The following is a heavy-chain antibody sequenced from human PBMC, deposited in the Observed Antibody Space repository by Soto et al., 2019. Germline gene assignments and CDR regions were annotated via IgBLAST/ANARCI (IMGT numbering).Heavy chain of an antibody. CDR2: ISGSGGTT. J-gene: IGHJ4*02. D-gene: IGHD3-10*01. CDR1: GFTFNSNA. Sequence: EVQLLESGGGLVQPGGSRRLSCGGSGFTFNSNAMTGVGRAPGRGLGWFSAISGSGGTTYYANSVKGRFTISRDQPKDTLYLQMNSLRAEDTAIYYCAKDRHYGSGTYSDSYLDYWGQGTLVTVSS. V-gene: IGHV3-23*01. CDR3: AKDRHYGSGTYSDSYLDY.